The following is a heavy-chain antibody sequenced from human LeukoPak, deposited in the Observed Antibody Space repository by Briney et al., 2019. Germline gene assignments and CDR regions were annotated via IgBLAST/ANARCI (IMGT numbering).Heavy chain of an antibody. CDR1: GFTFRDYS. Sequence: PGGSLRLSCATSGFTFRDYSMTWVRQAPGKGLEWVSSITSTSSHINYADSVRGRFTISRDNAKNALFLQMTSLTDEDTALYYCARARLGYYDEYFDPWGQGTQVTVSS. CDR2: ITSTSSHI. V-gene: IGHV3-21*01. CDR3: ARARLGYYDEYFDP. J-gene: IGHJ5*02. D-gene: IGHD3-16*01.